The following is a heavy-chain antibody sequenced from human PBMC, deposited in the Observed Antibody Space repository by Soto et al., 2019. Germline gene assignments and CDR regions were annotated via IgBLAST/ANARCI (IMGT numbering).Heavy chain of an antibody. CDR2: IYWDDDK. V-gene: IGHV2-5*02. D-gene: IGHD3-3*01. CDR3: AHRVLRTVFGLVTTTAIYFDF. J-gene: IGHJ4*02. Sequence: QITLNESGPTQVKPRQTLTLTCTFSGFSLTTSGVGVGWIRQSPGKAPEWLALIYWDDDKRYSPSLKSRLTNTKDTSKNQVVLTMADLDPADTATYYCAHRVLRTVFGLVTTTAIYFDFWGQGTPGAVAS. CDR1: GFSLTTSGVG.